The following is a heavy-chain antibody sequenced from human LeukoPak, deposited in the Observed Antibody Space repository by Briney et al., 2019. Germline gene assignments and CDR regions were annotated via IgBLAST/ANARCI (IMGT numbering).Heavy chain of an antibody. V-gene: IGHV3-74*01. J-gene: IGHJ4*02. CDR3: ARTYYYESSGYLGY. CDR2: INSDGSYI. Sequence: GGSLRLSCAASGFTFSSYWMHWARQAPGKGLVWVSRINSDGSYINHADSVKGRFTISRDNAKNTLYLQMNSLRAEDTAVYYCARTYYYESSGYLGYWGQGTLVTVSS. CDR1: GFTFSSYW. D-gene: IGHD3-22*01.